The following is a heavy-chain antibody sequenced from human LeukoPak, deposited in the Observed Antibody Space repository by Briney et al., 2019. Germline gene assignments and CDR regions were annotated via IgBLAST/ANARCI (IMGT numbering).Heavy chain of an antibody. J-gene: IGHJ5*02. Sequence: PSETLSLTCSVSGGSINNYYWSWFRQPPGKGLEWIGYIHYSGSTNYNPSLKSRVTLSVDTSKNQFSLNLTSVTAADTAVYYCARDPSYSSGWFDPWGQGTLVTVSS. CDR2: IHYSGST. V-gene: IGHV4-59*01. D-gene: IGHD2-21*01. CDR3: ARDPSYSSGWFDP. CDR1: GGSINNYY.